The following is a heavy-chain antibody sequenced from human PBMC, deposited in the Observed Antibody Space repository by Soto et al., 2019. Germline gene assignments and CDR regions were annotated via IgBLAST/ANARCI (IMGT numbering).Heavy chain of an antibody. CDR1: GSSSICCC. CDR2: IHYSGSA. CDR3: ARGVGGSGLNWFDP. J-gene: IGHJ5*02. Sequence: PSECMSLSRTLSGSSSICCCWTCIRQSPERGLEWIGYIHYSGSANYNPSLNSRLTMSVDRSKSQFSMKLASVTAADTAVYYCARGVGGSGLNWFDPWGQGTLVTVSS. D-gene: IGHD6-19*01. V-gene: IGHV4-59*12.